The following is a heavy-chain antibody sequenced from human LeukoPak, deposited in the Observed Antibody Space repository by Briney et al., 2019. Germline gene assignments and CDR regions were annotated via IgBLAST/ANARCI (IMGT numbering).Heavy chain of an antibody. CDR1: GYTFTSYG. V-gene: IGHV1-18*04. CDR3: ARAPRGYSYGYLDF. CDR2: ISGYNGNT. Sequence: ASVTVSCKASGYTFTSYGISWVRQAPGHGLEWMGWISGYNGNTNYAQKVQGRVNMTTDISTSTAYMELRSLRSDDTAVYYCARAPRGYSYGYLDFWGQGSLVTVSS. D-gene: IGHD5-18*01. J-gene: IGHJ4*02.